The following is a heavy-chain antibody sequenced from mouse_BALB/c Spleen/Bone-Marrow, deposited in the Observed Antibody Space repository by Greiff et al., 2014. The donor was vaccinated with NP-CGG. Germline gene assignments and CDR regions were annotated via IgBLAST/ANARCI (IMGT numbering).Heavy chain of an antibody. CDR1: GYSITRDYA. D-gene: IGHD2-4*01. CDR2: ISYSGST. J-gene: IGHJ3*01. V-gene: IGHV3-2*02. Sequence: EVKLVESGPGLVKPSQSLSLTCIVTGYSITRDYAWNWIRQFPGNKLEWMGYISYSGSTTYNPSLESRNSITRDTSKNQFFLQLNSVTTEDTATYYCARSSSYDYDVGFAYWGQGTLVTVSA. CDR3: ARSSSYDYDVGFAY.